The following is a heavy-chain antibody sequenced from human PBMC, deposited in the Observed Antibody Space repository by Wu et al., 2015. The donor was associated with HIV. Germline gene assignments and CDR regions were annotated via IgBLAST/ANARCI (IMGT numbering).Heavy chain of an antibody. CDR2: IIPIFGTA. D-gene: IGHD5-24*01. CDR3: ARPRVEMATITASSYYYMDV. J-gene: IGHJ6*02. V-gene: IGHV1-69*13. Sequence: QVQLVQSGAEVKKPGSSVKVSCKASGGTFSNYGISWVRQAPGQGFEWMGRIIPIFGTANYAQKFQGRVTITADGSTSTAYMELSRLRSEDTAVYYCARPRVEMATITASSYYYMDVWGQGTTVTVSS. CDR1: GGTFSNYG.